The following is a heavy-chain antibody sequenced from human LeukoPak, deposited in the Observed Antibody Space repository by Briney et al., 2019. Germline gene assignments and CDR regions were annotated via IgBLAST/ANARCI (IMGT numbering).Heavy chain of an antibody. J-gene: IGHJ3*02. CDR3: ARGGYYDSSGFYAFDI. D-gene: IGHD3-22*01. Sequence: GGSLRLSCAASGFTFSDYYMSWIRQAPGKGLEWVSYISSSGSTIYYADSVKGRFTISRDNAKNSLYLKMNRLRAEDTAVYYCARGGYYDSSGFYAFDIWGQGTMVTVSS. V-gene: IGHV3-11*01. CDR1: GFTFSDYY. CDR2: ISSSGSTI.